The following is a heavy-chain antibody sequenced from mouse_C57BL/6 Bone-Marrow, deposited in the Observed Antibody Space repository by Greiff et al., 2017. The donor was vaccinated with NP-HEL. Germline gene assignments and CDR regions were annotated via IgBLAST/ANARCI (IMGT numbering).Heavy chain of an antibody. CDR1: GYSFTSYY. J-gene: IGHJ4*01. CDR2: LYPGSGNT. V-gene: IGHV1-66*01. Sequence: VQLQQSGPELVKPGASVKISCKASGYSFTSYYIHWVKQRPGQGLEWIGWLYPGSGNTKYNEKFKGKATLTADTASSTAYMQLSSLTSEDSAVYYCARRSYAMDYWGQGTSVTVSS. CDR3: ARRSYAMDY.